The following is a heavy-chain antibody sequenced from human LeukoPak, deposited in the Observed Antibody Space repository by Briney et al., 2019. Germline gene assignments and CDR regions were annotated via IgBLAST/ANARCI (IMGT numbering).Heavy chain of an antibody. D-gene: IGHD5-18*01. CDR1: GGSISSYY. CDR3: ARDSGYSYGHFDY. J-gene: IGHJ4*02. V-gene: IGHV4-59*01. Sequence: SETLSLTCTVSGGSISSYYWSWIRQPPGKGLEWIGYIYYSGSTNYNPSLKSQVTISVDTSKNQFSLKLSSVTAADTAVYYCARDSGYSYGHFDYWGQGTLVTVSS. CDR2: IYYSGST.